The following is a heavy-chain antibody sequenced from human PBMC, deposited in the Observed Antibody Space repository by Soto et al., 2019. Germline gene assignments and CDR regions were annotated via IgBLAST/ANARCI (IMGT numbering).Heavy chain of an antibody. CDR3: ARTRGLFSSSSTTSGIDV. CDR1: GFAFISYV. CDR2: IGTGGDT. J-gene: IGHJ6*02. Sequence: AGGSLRLSCAASGFAFISYVLHWVRRAPWKGPEWVSAIGTGGDTYYADSVMGRFTISRDNAKKSLYLQMNSLIAEDMAVYYCARTRGLFSSSSTTSGIDVWGQGTKVTVSS. D-gene: IGHD6-13*01. V-gene: IGHV3-13*01.